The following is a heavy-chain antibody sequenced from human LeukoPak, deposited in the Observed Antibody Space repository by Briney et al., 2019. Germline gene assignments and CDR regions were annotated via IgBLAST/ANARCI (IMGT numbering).Heavy chain of an antibody. D-gene: IGHD2/OR15-2a*01. CDR2: IIPILGIA. CDR1: GGTFSSYA. CDR3: ARRQAVGVPFAIDAYYSYGMDV. J-gene: IGHJ6*02. V-gene: IGHV1-69*04. Sequence: SVKVSCKASGGTFSSYAISWVRQAPGQGLEWMGRIIPILGIANYAQKFQGRVTITADRSTSTAYMDLSSLRSDDTAVYYCARRQAVGVPFAIDAYYSYGMDVWGQGTAVTVSS.